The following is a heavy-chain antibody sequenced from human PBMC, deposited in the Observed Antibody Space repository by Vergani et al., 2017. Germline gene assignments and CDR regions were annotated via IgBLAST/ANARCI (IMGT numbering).Heavy chain of an antibody. V-gene: IGHV4-39*01. CDR3: ASGKYYSDSTSHFRGRYFDV. Sequence: QVQLQESGPGLVKPSETLSLTCTVSGDSVISTDYHWGWIRQPPGKGLEWIGSMDYSRSTSYNPSLESRISISFETPKNQFSLRLTSVTAADSAVYYCASGKYYSDSTSHFRGRYFDVWGRGTLVTVPS. CDR1: GDSVISTDYH. D-gene: IGHD3-16*01. CDR2: MDYSRST. J-gene: IGHJ2*01.